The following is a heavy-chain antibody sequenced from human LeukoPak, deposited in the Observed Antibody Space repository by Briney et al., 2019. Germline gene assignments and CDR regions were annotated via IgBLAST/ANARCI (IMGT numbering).Heavy chain of an antibody. D-gene: IGHD2-2*01. V-gene: IGHV4-59*01. CDR1: GGSISSYY. J-gene: IGHJ6*02. Sequence: ASETLSLTCTVSGGSISSYYWSWIRQPPGKGLEWIGYIYYSGSTNYNPSLKSRVTISVDTSKNQFSLKLSSVTAADTAVYYCARGVRRSVVPAAIGDYYYGMDVWGQGTTVTVSS. CDR2: IYYSGST. CDR3: ARGVRRSVVPAAIGDYYYGMDV.